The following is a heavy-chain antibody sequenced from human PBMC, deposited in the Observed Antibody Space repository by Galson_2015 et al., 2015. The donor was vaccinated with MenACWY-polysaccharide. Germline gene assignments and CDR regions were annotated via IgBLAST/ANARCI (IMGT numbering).Heavy chain of an antibody. J-gene: IGHJ4*02. Sequence: SVKVSCKAFGYTFTSYAIHWVRQAPGQRLEWMGWINAGNGNTKYSQNFQGRVTITRGTSASTAYMELSSLRSEDTAVYYCAKAGPSSGGTYFDYWGQGSLVTVSS. CDR1: GYTFTSYA. D-gene: IGHD6-6*01. CDR2: INAGNGNT. CDR3: AKAGPSSGGTYFDY. V-gene: IGHV1-3*01.